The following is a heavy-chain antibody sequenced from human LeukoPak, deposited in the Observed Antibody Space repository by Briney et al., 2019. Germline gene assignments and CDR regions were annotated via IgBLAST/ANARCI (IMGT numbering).Heavy chain of an antibody. CDR1: GDSVSSNSAA. Sequence: SQTLSLTCAISGDSVSSNSAAWNWIRQPPSRGLEWLGRTYYRSKWYNDYAVSVKSRITINPDTSKSQFSLQLNSVTPEDTAVYYCARTGTTFYYYMDVWGKGTTVTVSS. D-gene: IGHD1-7*01. CDR3: ARTGTTFYYYMDV. V-gene: IGHV6-1*01. J-gene: IGHJ6*03. CDR2: TYYRSKWYN.